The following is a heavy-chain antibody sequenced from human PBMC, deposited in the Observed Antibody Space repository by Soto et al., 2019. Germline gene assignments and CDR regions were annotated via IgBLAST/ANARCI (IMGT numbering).Heavy chain of an antibody. CDR2: IGTAGDT. J-gene: IGHJ5*02. CDR3: ARGASYNWNDVVSVWFDP. D-gene: IGHD1-20*01. Sequence: GGSLRLSCAASGFTFSSYDMHWVRQATGKGLEWVSAIGTAGDTYYPGSVKGRFTISRENAKNSLYLQMNSLRAEDTAVYYCARGASYNWNDVVSVWFDPWGQGTLVTVSS. V-gene: IGHV3-13*01. CDR1: GFTFSSYD.